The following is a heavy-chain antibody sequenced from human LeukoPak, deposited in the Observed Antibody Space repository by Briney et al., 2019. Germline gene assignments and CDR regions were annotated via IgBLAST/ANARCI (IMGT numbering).Heavy chain of an antibody. V-gene: IGHV3-48*03. CDR3: NGYSGSSPAM. D-gene: IGHD1-26*01. CDR2: ISSSGSTI. Sequence: TGGSLRLSCAASGFTFSSYEMNWVRQAPGKGLEWVSYISSSGSTIYYADSVKGRFTISRDNAKNSVYLQMNSLRAEDTAMFYCNGYSGSSPAMWGQGTMVTVSS. J-gene: IGHJ3*01. CDR1: GFTFSSYE.